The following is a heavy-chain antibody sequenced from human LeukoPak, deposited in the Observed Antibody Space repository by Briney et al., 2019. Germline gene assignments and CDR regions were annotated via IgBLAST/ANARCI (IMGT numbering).Heavy chain of an antibody. Sequence: GGSLRLSCAASGFAVSDYCMSWVRQAPGTGLEWVSVTYRGGDTYYADSVKGRFTISRDDSKNTVYLQMNSLRAEDTAFYYCAKNTILVATENWGQGTLVTVSS. J-gene: IGHJ4*02. CDR2: TYRGGDT. V-gene: IGHV3-53*01. CDR3: AKNTILVATEN. CDR1: GFAVSDYC. D-gene: IGHD5-12*01.